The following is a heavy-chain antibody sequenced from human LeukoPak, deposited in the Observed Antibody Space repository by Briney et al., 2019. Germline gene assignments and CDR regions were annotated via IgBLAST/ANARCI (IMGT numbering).Heavy chain of an antibody. CDR1: RFTFSNYV. Sequence: AGGSLRLSCAASRFTFSNYVMHWVRQAPGKGLEWVSVIYSGGSTYYADSVKGRFTISRDNSKNTLYLQMNSLRAEDTAVYYCAIQNSSGYYYSPTFDYWGQGTLVTVSS. V-gene: IGHV3-66*01. CDR2: IYSGGST. CDR3: AIQNSSGYYYSPTFDY. J-gene: IGHJ4*02. D-gene: IGHD3-22*01.